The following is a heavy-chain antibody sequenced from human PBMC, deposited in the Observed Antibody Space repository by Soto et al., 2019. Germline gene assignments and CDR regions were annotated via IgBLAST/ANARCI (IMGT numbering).Heavy chain of an antibody. J-gene: IGHJ4*02. CDR3: ARGRGAAADYFDF. CDR2: ISSSISHT. D-gene: IGHD6-13*01. Sequence: QVQLVESGGALLRPGGSLKPPCAVPGFTSGDYNMTWIGKAPGRGLEWVSYISSSISHTNYADSVKGRFTISRDNAKNSLFLQMNSLRAEDTAVYYCARGRGAAADYFDFWGQGTLVTVSS. CDR1: GFTSGDYN. V-gene: IGHV3-11*05.